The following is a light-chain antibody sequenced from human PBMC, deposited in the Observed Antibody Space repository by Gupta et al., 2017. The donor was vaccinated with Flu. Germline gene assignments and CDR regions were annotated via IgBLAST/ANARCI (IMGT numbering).Light chain of an antibody. Sequence: QTVVTQHPSLTVPSAGTVTLTCASSSGAVTNAYYPNWFQQKPGEAPRALIYSTSYTQSWTPARFSGSLLGDKAALTLSGVQPKDEAEYYCLLYYGGNQGVFGGGTKLTVL. CDR1: SGAVTNAYY. V-gene: IGLV7-43*01. CDR2: STS. CDR3: LLYYGGNQGV. J-gene: IGLJ3*02.